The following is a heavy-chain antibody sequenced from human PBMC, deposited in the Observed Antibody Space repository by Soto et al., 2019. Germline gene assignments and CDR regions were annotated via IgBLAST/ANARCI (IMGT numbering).Heavy chain of an antibody. CDR1: GFTFSSYA. D-gene: IGHD6-19*01. J-gene: IGHJ6*02. Sequence: EVQLLESGGGLVQPGGSLRLSCAVSGFTFSSYAMSWVRQAPGKGLEWVSAVSGSGVSAYYADSVKGRFTISRDNYKNMLYLQMNSLRAEDTAIYYCASISSGWVVIENCGMDVWGQGTTVTVSS. CDR2: VSGSGVSA. V-gene: IGHV3-23*01. CDR3: ASISSGWVVIENCGMDV.